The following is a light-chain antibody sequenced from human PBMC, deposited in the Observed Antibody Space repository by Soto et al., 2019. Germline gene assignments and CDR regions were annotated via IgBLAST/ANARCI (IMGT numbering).Light chain of an antibody. CDR2: DVT. CDR3: CSYTTSNTRQIV. Sequence: QSVLTQPASVSRSPGQSITISCTGTSSDVGGYNYVSWYQQQPGKAPKFMIYDVTNRPSGVSNRFSGSKSGNTASLTISGLQAEDEADYYCCSYTTSNTRQIVFGTGTKVTV. CDR1: SSDVGGYNY. J-gene: IGLJ1*01. V-gene: IGLV2-14*01.